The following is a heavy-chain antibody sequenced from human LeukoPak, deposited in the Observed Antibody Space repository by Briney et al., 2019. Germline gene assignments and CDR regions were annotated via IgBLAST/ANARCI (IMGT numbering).Heavy chain of an antibody. Sequence: GGSLRLSCAASGFIFSSYAMNWVPQAPGKGLEWVSAISGSGGGTYYADSVKGRFPISRDKSKNTLYLQMSSLRAEDTAVYFCAKGASYSGYDPFDYWGQGTLVTVSS. D-gene: IGHD5-12*01. V-gene: IGHV3-23*01. CDR1: GFIFSSYA. CDR2: ISGSGGGT. J-gene: IGHJ4*02. CDR3: AKGASYSGYDPFDY.